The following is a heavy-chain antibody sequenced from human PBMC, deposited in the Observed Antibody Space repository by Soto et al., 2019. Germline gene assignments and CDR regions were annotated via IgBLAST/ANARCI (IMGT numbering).Heavy chain of an antibody. CDR2: CYWDDDK. J-gene: IGHJ4*02. V-gene: IGHV2-5*02. D-gene: IGHD2-21*01. Sequence: QITLKESGPTLVKPTETLTLTCSFSGFSFSDGAVGVGWFRQSPGKAPEWLEICYWDDDKWYSPSLRTKITAGHFKSSNQLAHSMIKMDLLDKVTYFCARGSPRDSFWGGDCYYFVYWGQGILVT. CDR3: ARGSPRDSFWGGDCYYFVY. CDR1: GFSFSDGAVG.